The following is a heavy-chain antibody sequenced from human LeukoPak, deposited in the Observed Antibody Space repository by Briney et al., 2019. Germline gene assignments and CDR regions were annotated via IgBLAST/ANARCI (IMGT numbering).Heavy chain of an antibody. J-gene: IGHJ4*02. D-gene: IGHD3-16*02. CDR1: GFTFSSYA. CDR2: ISGRGGST. CDR3: TRSSLSFDY. V-gene: IGHV3-23*01. Sequence: PGGSLRLSCAASGFTFSSYAMTWVRQAPGKGLEWVSVISGRGGSTYYADSAKGRFAISRDNSKNTLYLQMHSLRAEDTAVYYCTRSSLSFDYWGQGTLVTVSS.